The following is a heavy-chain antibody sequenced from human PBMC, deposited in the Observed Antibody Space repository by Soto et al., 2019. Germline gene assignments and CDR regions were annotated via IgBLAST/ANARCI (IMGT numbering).Heavy chain of an antibody. CDR2: ISSSGSTI. J-gene: IGHJ6*02. V-gene: IGHV3-48*03. D-gene: IGHD2-2*03. CDR3: ARGGYCSSTSCLQYYYGMDV. CDR1: GFTFSSYE. Sequence: GGSLRLSCAASGFTFSSYEMNWVRQAPGKGLEWVSYISSSGSTIYYADSVKGRFTISRDNAKNSLYLQMNSLRAEDTAVYYCARGGYCSSTSCLQYYYGMDVWGQGTTVTVSS.